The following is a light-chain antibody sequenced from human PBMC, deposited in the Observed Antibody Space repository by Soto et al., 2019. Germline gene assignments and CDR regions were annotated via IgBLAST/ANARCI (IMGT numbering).Light chain of an antibody. V-gene: IGKV1-5*03. CDR1: QTISSW. CDR3: QQYNSYSPP. CDR2: KAS. J-gene: IGKJ1*01. Sequence: EIQMTQYTSTLSAAVGDRFTITCLASQTISSWLAWYQQKPGKAPKLLIHKASSLESGVPSRFSGSGSGTEFTLTISSLQPDDFATYYCQQYNSYSPPFGQGTNVDI.